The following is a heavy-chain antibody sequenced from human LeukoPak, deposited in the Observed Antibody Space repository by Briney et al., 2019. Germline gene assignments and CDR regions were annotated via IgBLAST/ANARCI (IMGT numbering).Heavy chain of an antibody. D-gene: IGHD3-16*02. V-gene: IGHV4-4*02. CDR2: IHHDGRI. CDR3: ARSHDHLWGNYPDY. Sequence: GSLRLSCAASGFTFSSNSMNWVRQPPGKGLEWIGEIHHDGRINYNPSLKSRVTLSVDKSKNQFSLRLNSVTAADTAMYYCARSHDHLWGNYPDYWGQGTLVTVSS. J-gene: IGHJ4*02. CDR1: GFTFSSNSM.